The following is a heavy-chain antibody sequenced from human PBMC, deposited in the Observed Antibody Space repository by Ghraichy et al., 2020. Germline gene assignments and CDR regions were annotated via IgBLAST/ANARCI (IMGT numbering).Heavy chain of an antibody. CDR1: GGAVGGDY. Sequence: GGAVGGDYWSWIRQPPGKGLEWIGEINHSGSTNYNPSLKSRVTISVDTSKNQFSLKLSSVTAADTAVYYCARGRGIRPFDYWGQGTLVTVSS. D-gene: IGHD1-26*01. J-gene: IGHJ4*02. CDR3: ARGRGIRPFDY. V-gene: IGHV4-34*01. CDR2: INHSGST.